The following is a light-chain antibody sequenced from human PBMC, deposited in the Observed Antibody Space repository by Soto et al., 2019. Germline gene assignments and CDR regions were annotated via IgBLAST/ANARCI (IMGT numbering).Light chain of an antibody. CDR2: DAS. Sequence: DIQMTQSPSAMSASLGDRVTFTCRASQGISYYLAWFQQKPGEAPKRLIFDASTLQSGVPSRFSGSGSGTEFTLTITNLQPEDLATYYCLQYNTYPYIFGQGTKLEIK. J-gene: IGKJ2*01. CDR1: QGISYY. V-gene: IGKV1-17*03. CDR3: LQYNTYPYI.